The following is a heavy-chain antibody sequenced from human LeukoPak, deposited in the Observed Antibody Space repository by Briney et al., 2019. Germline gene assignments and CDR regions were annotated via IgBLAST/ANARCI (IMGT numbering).Heavy chain of an antibody. CDR2: INPNSGGT. V-gene: IGHV1-2*02. D-gene: IGHD6-13*01. CDR1: GYTFTGYY. J-gene: IGHJ4*02. CDR3: ARGIAAVNGPHFDY. Sequence: ASVKVSCKASGYTFTGYYMHWVRQAPGQGLEWMGWINPNSGGTNYAQKFQGRVTMTRDTSISAAYMELSRLRSDDTAVYYCARGIAAVNGPHFDYWGQGTLVTVSS.